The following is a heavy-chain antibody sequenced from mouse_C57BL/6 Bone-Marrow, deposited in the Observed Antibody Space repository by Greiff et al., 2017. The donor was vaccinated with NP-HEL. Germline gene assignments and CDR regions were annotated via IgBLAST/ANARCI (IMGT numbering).Heavy chain of an antibody. CDR3: TRGPTVVRYFDV. CDR2: ISSGGDYI. CDR1: GFTFSSSA. V-gene: IGHV5-9-1*02. D-gene: IGHD1-1*01. Sequence: EVNVVESGEGLVKPGGSLKLSCAASGFTFSSSAMSWVRQPPEKRLEWVAYISSGGDYIYYADTVKGRFTISRDNARNTLYLQMSSLKSEDTAMYYCTRGPTVVRYFDVWGTGTTVTVSS. J-gene: IGHJ1*03.